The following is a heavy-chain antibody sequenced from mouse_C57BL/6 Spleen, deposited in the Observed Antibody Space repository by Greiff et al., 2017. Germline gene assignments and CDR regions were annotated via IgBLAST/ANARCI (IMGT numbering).Heavy chain of an antibody. Sequence: QVQLKQPGAELVRPGSSVKLSCKASGYTFTSYWMHWVKQRPIQGLEWIGNIDPSDSETHYNQKFKDKATLTVDKSSSTAYMQLSSLTSEDSAVYYCARGRNYYAMDDWGQGTSVTVSS. CDR2: IDPSDSET. D-gene: IGHD2-1*01. CDR1: GYTFTSYW. V-gene: IGHV1-52*01. CDR3: ARGRNYYAMDD. J-gene: IGHJ4*01.